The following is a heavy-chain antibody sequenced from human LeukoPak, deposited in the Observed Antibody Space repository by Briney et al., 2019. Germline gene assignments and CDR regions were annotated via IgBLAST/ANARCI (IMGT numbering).Heavy chain of an antibody. CDR3: AREREVVGASDY. CDR2: INHSGST. D-gene: IGHD1-26*01. CDR1: GYSISSGYY. V-gene: IGHV4-38-2*02. J-gene: IGHJ4*02. Sequence: SETLSLTCTVSGYSISSGYYWGWIRQPPGKGLEWIGSINHSGSTYYNPSLKSRVTISVDTSKNQFSLKLSSVTAADTAVYYCAREREVVGASDYWGQGTLVTVSS.